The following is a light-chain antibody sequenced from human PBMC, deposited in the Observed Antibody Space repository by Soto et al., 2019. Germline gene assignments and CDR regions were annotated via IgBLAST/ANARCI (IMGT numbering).Light chain of an antibody. CDR2: KVS. CDR1: XXPVHSDGIAY. V-gene: IGKV2-30*02. Sequence: DVVMTQSPISQPVNLGQPXXXXXXXXXXPVHSDGIAYFSWFXXRQGRXXRXXIYKVSNRDSGVPARFSGSGSGTDFALKISRVEAEDGAVDEGMQGTHWPITFCQGTRLEIK. CDR3: MQGTHWPIT. J-gene: IGKJ5*01.